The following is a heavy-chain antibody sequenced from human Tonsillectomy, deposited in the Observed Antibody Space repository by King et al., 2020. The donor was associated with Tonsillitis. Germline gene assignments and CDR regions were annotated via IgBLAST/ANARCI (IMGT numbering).Heavy chain of an antibody. CDR2: INWNGGST. CDR1: GFTFDDYG. D-gene: IGHD3-22*01. CDR3: ARANLGGYPYYYYYMDV. V-gene: IGHV3-20*04. J-gene: IGHJ6*03. Sequence: VQLVESGGGVVRPGGSLRLSCAASGFTFDDYGMSWVRQAPGKGLEWVSGINWNGGSTGYADSVKGRFTISRDNAKNSLYLQIHILRAEDTALYYCARANLGGYPYYYYYMDVWGKGTTVTVSS.